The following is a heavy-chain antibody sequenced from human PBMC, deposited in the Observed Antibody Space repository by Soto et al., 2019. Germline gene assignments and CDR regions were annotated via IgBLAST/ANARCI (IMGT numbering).Heavy chain of an antibody. CDR1: GFTFSSYA. CDR2: IRGSGGST. J-gene: IGHJ3*02. Sequence: EVQLLESGGGLVQPGGSLRLSCAASGFTFSSYAMSWVRQAPGKGLEWVSAIRGSGGSTYYADSVKGRFTISRDHPKNRLYLQMNSLRAEETGVYGCAKSPECSGYDSGDAFGIWGQGRMGTGFS. V-gene: IGHV3-23*01. CDR3: AKSPECSGYDSGDAFGI. D-gene: IGHD5-12*01.